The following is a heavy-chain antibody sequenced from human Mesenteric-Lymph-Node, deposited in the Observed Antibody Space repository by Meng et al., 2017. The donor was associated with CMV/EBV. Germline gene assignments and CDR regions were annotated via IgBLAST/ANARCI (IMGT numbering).Heavy chain of an antibody. D-gene: IGHD1-26*01. V-gene: IGHV3-21*01. CDR1: GFTFSDYY. CDR2: ISSSSSYI. CDR3: ASGEVGASLNY. J-gene: IGHJ4*02. Sequence: GGSLRLSCAASGFTFSDYYMNWVRQAPGKGLEWVSSISSSSSYIYYADSVKGRFTISRDNAKNSLYLQMNSLRAEDTAVYYCASGEVGASLNYWGQGTLVTVSS.